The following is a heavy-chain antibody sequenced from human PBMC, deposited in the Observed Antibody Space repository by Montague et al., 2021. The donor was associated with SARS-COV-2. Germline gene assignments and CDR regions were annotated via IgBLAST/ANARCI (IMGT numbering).Heavy chain of an antibody. CDR1: GGSISGYY. V-gene: IGHV4-34*01. J-gene: IGHJ6*03. CDR2: ISHTGGT. CDR3: ARSQYRLLFAASLYDMDV. Sequence: SETLSLTCEVYGGSISGYYWSWIRQPPGKGLEWIGEISHTGGTNYNPSLKSRVTLSLDTPKNQFSLKLSSVTAADTAVYYCARSQYRLLFAASLYDMDVWGLGTPVTVSS. D-gene: IGHD1-14*01.